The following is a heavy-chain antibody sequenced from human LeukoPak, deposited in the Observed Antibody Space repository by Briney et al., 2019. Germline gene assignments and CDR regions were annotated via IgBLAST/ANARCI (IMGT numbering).Heavy chain of an antibody. D-gene: IGHD2-2*02. Sequence: SETLSLTCTVSGGSMTTHHWNWIRQTPGKGLEWIGYVFDSGRTKENPSLKSRVTLSADTSKNQLSLRLSSVTAADTAVFYCARVSHCGSTSCYTGALGFWGQGTLVTVSS. CDR3: ARVSHCGSTSCYTGALGF. V-gene: IGHV4-59*11. J-gene: IGHJ4*02. CDR2: VFDSGRT. CDR1: GGSMTTHH.